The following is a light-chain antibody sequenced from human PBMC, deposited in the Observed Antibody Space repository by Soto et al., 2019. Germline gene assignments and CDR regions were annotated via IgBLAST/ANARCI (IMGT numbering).Light chain of an antibody. V-gene: IGKV1-5*01. CDR1: QSISSW. J-gene: IGKJ1*01. CDR2: DAS. CDR3: QQYNSLTWT. Sequence: DIQMTQSPSTLSASVGDRVTITCRASQSISSWLAWYQQKPGKAPKLLIYDASSLESGVPSRFSGSGSGTEFTLTIRSLQPDDFATYYCQQYNSLTWTFGQGTKVEIK.